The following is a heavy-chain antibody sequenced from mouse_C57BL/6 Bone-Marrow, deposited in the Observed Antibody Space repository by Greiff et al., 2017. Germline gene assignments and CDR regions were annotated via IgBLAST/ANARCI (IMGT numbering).Heavy chain of an antibody. CDR3: AREGNGTPLYFDY. CDR1: GFTFSDYY. J-gene: IGHJ2*01. V-gene: IGHV5-16*01. CDR2: FNYDGSST. D-gene: IGHD2-1*01. Sequence: EVNLVESEGGLVQPGSSMKLSCTASGFTFSDYYMAWVRQVPEKGLEWVANFNYDGSSTYYLDSLKSRFIISRDNAKNILYLQMSSLKSEYTATYYCAREGNGTPLYFDYWGQGTTLTVSS.